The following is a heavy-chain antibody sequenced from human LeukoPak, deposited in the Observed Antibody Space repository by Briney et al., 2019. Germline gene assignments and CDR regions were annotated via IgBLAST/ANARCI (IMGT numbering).Heavy chain of an antibody. CDR1: GFTFSNYW. CDR3: ARDSWDGDLDY. CDR2: IKQDGREK. Sequence: GGSLRLSCAASGFTFSNYWMSWVRQAPGKGLEWVANIKQDGREKRYVDSVKGRFTISRDNAKNSLFLQMQSLRAEDTAMYYCARDSWDGDLDYWGQGTLVTVSS. J-gene: IGHJ4*02. V-gene: IGHV3-7*01. D-gene: IGHD6-13*01.